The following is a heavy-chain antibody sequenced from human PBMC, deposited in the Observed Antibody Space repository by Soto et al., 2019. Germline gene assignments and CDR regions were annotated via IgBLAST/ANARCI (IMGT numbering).Heavy chain of an antibody. D-gene: IGHD6-19*01. Sequence: VQLQEAGPGLVKPSQNLSLTCTFSGGPISRGGYYWSWIRPRPGKGLEWIGYLYYSESTYYNPSVKSRVTISVDTSKNQFSLKLSSVTAADTAVYYCARQWLVKTIWFDPWGQGTLVTVSS. J-gene: IGHJ5*02. CDR1: GGPISRGGYY. CDR3: ARQWLVKTIWFDP. V-gene: IGHV4-31*03. CDR2: LYYSEST.